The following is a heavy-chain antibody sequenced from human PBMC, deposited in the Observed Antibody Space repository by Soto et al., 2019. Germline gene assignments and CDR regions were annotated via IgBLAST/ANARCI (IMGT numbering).Heavy chain of an antibody. J-gene: IGHJ4*03. CDR1: GGSISNYY. D-gene: IGHD2-15*01. CDR3: ARGVVVAGTHFDS. CDR2: IYYSGST. Sequence: PSETLSLTCTVSGGSISNYYWNWIRQTPGKGLEWIGYIYYSGSTNYNPSLKSRVTISIDTSKNQFSLKLSSVTAADTAVYYCARGVVVAGTHFDSWGQGTMVTVSS. V-gene: IGHV4-59*01.